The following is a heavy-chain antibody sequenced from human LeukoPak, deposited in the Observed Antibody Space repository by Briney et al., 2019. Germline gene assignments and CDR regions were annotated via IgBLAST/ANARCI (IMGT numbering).Heavy chain of an antibody. CDR3: ARDQDRAFDI. CDR1: GFTLSTYG. J-gene: IGHJ3*02. V-gene: IGHV3-33*01. Sequence: PGGSLRVSCTTSGFTLSTYGMHWVRQAPGNGLEWVAVIWYDGTNRYYADSVKGRFTISRDNSKNTLYLQMNSMRTEDTAVYYCARDQDRAFDIWGQGTMVTVSS. CDR2: IWYDGTNR.